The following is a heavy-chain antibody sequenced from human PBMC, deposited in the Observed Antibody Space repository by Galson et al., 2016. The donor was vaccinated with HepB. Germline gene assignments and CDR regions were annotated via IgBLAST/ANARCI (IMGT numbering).Heavy chain of an antibody. CDR2: INAGGDAT. V-gene: IGHV3-23*01. Sequence: SLRLSCAASGFRFSDSAMNWVRQAPGKGLEWISAINAGGDATYYVDSVRGRFVISKDNSKNTVYLQMDSLRAEDTAVYYCAKEWSSYFGYWGQGTLVTVSS. CDR3: AKEWSSYFGY. CDR1: GFRFSDSA. D-gene: IGHD2-8*01. J-gene: IGHJ4*02.